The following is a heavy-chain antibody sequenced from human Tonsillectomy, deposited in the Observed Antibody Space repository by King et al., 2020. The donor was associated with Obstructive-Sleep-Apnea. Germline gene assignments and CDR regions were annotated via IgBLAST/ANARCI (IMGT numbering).Heavy chain of an antibody. CDR1: GYTFSSYS. Sequence: QLVQSGAEVKKPGASVKVSCKASGYTFSSYSISWVRQAPGQGLQWMGWISGYNGNTNYAQNIQGRVTMTTDTSTNTAYLELRSLRSDDTAVYYCARELGTPYNYYYYGMDVWGQGTTVTVSS. V-gene: IGHV1-18*01. J-gene: IGHJ6*02. D-gene: IGHD4-23*01. CDR2: ISGYNGNT. CDR3: ARELGTPYNYYYYGMDV.